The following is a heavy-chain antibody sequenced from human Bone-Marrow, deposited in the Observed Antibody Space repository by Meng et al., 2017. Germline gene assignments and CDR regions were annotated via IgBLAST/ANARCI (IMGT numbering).Heavy chain of an antibody. J-gene: IGHJ5*02. CDR2: IYWDDDK. V-gene: IGHV2-5*02. D-gene: IGHD2-15*01. CDR3: AHRGGGDWFDP. CDR1: GFSLSTSGVG. Sequence: QITLKVSGPALVKPTQTLTLPCTFSGFSLSTSGVGVGWIRQPPGKALEWLALIYWDDDKRYSPSLKSRLTITKDTSKNQVVLTMTNMDPVDTATYYCAHRGGGDWFDPWGQGTLVTVSS.